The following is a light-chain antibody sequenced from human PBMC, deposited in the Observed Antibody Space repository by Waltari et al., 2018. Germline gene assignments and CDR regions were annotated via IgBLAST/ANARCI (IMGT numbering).Light chain of an antibody. CDR1: QNLHKY. Sequence: EVVLTQSPASLSSSPGERVTLPCRASQNLHKYLAWYQQKPGQAPRRLIYEASNRATGIPDRFSGSGSGTDFTLTIDSLEPEDFAVYFCQQRSNWPPLTLGGGTKVEIK. CDR3: QQRSNWPPLT. J-gene: IGKJ4*01. CDR2: EAS. V-gene: IGKV3-11*01.